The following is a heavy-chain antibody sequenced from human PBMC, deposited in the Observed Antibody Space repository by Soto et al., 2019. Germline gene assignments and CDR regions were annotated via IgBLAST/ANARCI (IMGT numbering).Heavy chain of an antibody. CDR1: GYTFTSYG. CDR3: ARMEGCGGDCDSNWFDP. CDR2: ISAYNGNT. Sequence: QVQLVQSGAEVKKPGASVKVSCKASGYTFTSYGISRVRQAPGQGLEWVGWISAYNGNTNYAQKLQGRVTMTTDTSTSTAYMELRSLRSDDTAVYYCARMEGCGGDCDSNWFDPWGQGTLVTVSS. D-gene: IGHD2-21*01. V-gene: IGHV1-18*01. J-gene: IGHJ5*02.